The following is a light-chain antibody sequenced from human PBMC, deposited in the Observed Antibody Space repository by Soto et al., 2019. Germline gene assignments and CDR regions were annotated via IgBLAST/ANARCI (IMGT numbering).Light chain of an antibody. V-gene: IGKV2-30*01. Sequence: DVVMTQSPLSLPVTLGQPASISCRSSQSLLYSNGVTYFNWFQQRPGQSPRRLIYEVSKRGSGVLERFCGSGSGTYFTLKISRLEAEDVGVYYCLQGTHWTYTFGQGTKLVIK. CDR3: LQGTHWTYT. CDR1: QSLLYSNGVTY. J-gene: IGKJ2*01. CDR2: EVS.